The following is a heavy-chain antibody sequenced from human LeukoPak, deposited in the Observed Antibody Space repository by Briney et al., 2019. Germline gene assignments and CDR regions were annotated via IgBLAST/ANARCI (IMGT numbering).Heavy chain of an antibody. CDR1: GGSISSGDYY. Sequence: TSQTLSLTCTVSGGSISSGDYYWSWIRQLPGKGLEWIGYIYYSGSTYYNPSLKSRVTISVDTSKNQFSLKLSSVTAADTAVYYCARVLRSSGWPGLFDYWGQGTLVTVSS. J-gene: IGHJ4*02. CDR2: IYYSGST. D-gene: IGHD6-19*01. CDR3: ARVLRSSGWPGLFDY. V-gene: IGHV4-30-4*08.